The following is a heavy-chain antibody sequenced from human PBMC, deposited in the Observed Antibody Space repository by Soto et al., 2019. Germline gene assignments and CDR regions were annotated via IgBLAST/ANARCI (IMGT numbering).Heavy chain of an antibody. V-gene: IGHV4-30-2*01. CDR3: ATQEVGGTYVYTFDP. D-gene: IGHD1-26*01. CDR1: GGSISSGGYS. J-gene: IGHJ5*02. Sequence: SETLSLTCAVSGGSISSGGYSWSWIRQPPGKGLEWIGYIYHSGSTYYNPSLKSRVTISLDRSKKQFSLKLSSVTAAETAVYYCATQEVGGTYVYTFDPWGQGTLVTVSS. CDR2: IYHSGST.